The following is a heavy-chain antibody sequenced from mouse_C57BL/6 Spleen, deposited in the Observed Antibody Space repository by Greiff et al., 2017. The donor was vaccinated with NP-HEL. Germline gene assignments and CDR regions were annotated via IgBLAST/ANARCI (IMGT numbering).Heavy chain of an antibody. CDR1: GFTFSDYG. CDR3: ARRDYGAMDY. J-gene: IGHJ4*01. Sequence: EVKLVESGGGLVKPGGSLKLSYAASGFTFSDYGMHWVRQAPEKGLEWVAYISSGSSTIYYADTVKGRFTISRDNAKNTLFLQMTSLRSEDTAMYYCARRDYGAMDYWGQGTSVTVSS. D-gene: IGHD2-4*01. CDR2: ISSGSSTI. V-gene: IGHV5-17*01.